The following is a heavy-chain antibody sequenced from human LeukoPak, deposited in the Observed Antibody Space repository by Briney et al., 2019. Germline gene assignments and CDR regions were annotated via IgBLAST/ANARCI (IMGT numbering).Heavy chain of an antibody. J-gene: IGHJ3*02. D-gene: IGHD4-17*01. CDR3: AKDYQSTVTLAPFDAFDI. V-gene: IGHV3-23*01. CDR1: GFTFSSYA. CDR2: ISGSGGST. Sequence: GGSLRLSCAASGFTFSSYAMSWVRQAPGKGLEWVSAISGSGGSTYYADSVKGRFTISRDNSKNTLYLQMNSLRAEDTAVYYCAKDYQSTVTLAPFDAFDIWSQGTMVTVSS.